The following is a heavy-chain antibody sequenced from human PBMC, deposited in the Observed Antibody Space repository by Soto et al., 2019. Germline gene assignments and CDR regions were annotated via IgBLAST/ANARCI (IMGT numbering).Heavy chain of an antibody. V-gene: IGHV1-69*13. D-gene: IGHD3-22*01. Sequence: SVKVSCKASGGTFSRFAISWVLQAPGQGLEWMGGIIPMFGKANYAQKFQGRVTITADESTSAGYMELRSLTSEDTAVYYCARDGTLYDSNGYYYVYWGQGTLVTVSS. CDR2: IIPMFGKA. CDR1: GGTFSRFA. J-gene: IGHJ4*02. CDR3: ARDGTLYDSNGYYYVY.